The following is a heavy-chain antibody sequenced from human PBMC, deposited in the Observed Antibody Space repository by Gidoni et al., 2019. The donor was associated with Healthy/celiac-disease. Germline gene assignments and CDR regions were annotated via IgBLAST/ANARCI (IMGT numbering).Heavy chain of an antibody. CDR2: ISWNSGSI. CDR1: GFTFDDYA. D-gene: IGHD4-17*01. Sequence: EVQLVESGGGLVQPGRSLRLSCAASGFTFDDYAMHWVRQAPGKGMEWVSGISWNSGSIGYADSVKGRFTISRDNAKNSLYLQMNSLRAEDTALYYCAKVEHPYYGDYAFDIWGQGTMVTVSS. CDR3: AKVEHPYYGDYAFDI. V-gene: IGHV3-9*01. J-gene: IGHJ3*02.